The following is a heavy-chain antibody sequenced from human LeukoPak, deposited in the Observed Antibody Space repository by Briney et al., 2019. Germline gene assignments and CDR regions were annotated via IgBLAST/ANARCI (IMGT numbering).Heavy chain of an antibody. Sequence: GGSLRLSFAASGFTFSSYAMSWVRQAPGKGLEWVSAISGSGGSTYYADSVKGRFTISRDNSKNTLYLQMNSLRAEDTAVYYCARPDGSGSYYNYYFDYWGQGTLVTVSS. D-gene: IGHD3-10*01. CDR1: GFTFSSYA. J-gene: IGHJ4*02. CDR3: ARPDGSGSYYNYYFDY. CDR2: ISGSGGST. V-gene: IGHV3-23*01.